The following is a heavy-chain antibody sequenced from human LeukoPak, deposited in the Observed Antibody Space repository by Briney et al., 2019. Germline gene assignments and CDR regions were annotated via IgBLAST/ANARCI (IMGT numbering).Heavy chain of an antibody. V-gene: IGHV1-46*01. D-gene: IGHD1-20*01. CDR2: INPSGGST. J-gene: IGHJ6*03. CDR1: GYTFTSYY. Sequence: ASVKVSCKASGYTFTSYYMHWVRQAPGQGLEWMGIINPSGGSTSYAQKFQGRVTMTRDMSTSTVYMELSSLRSEDTAVYYCARRYNWNDGNYYYYYMDVWGKGTTVTVSS. CDR3: ARRYNWNDGNYYYYYMDV.